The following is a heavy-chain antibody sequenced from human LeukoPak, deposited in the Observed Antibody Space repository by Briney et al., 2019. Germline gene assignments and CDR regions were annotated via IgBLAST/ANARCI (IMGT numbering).Heavy chain of an antibody. CDR3: ATMTTVTTGIV. CDR2: IIPILGIA. Sequence: GASVKVSCKASGGTFSSYTISWVRQAPGQGLEWMGRIIPILGIANYAQEFQGRVTITADKSTSTAYMELSSLRSEDTAVYYCATMTTVTTGIVWGQGTLVTVSS. J-gene: IGHJ4*02. CDR1: GGTFSSYT. D-gene: IGHD4-17*01. V-gene: IGHV1-69*02.